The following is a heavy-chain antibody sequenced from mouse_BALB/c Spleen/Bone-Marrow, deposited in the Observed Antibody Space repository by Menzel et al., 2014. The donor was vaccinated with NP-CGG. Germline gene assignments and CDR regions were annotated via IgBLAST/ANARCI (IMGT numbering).Heavy chain of an antibody. V-gene: IGHV14-3*02. Sequence: VQLQQSGAELVKPGASVKLSCTASGFNIKDTYMHWVKQRPEQGLEWIGRIDPANGNTKYDPKFQGKATITADTSSNTAYLQLSSLTSEDTAVYYCARSRDYGSSYYAMDYWGQGISVTVSS. J-gene: IGHJ4*01. CDR3: ARSRDYGSSYYAMDY. CDR1: GFNIKDTY. D-gene: IGHD1-1*01. CDR2: IDPANGNT.